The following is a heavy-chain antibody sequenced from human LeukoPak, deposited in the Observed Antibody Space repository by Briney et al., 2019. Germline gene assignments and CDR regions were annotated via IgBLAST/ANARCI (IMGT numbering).Heavy chain of an antibody. V-gene: IGHV3-48*04. CDR3: ARVEPLRGGGGNYYGMDV. Sequence: PGGSLRLSCAASGFSLSSYIMNWVRQAPGKGLEWVSHISSSSSTIYYADSVKGRFTISRDNAKNSLYLQMNSLRAEDTAVYYCARVEPLRGGGGNYYGMDVWGQGTTVTVSS. CDR1: GFSLSSYI. D-gene: IGHD1-14*01. CDR2: ISSSSSTI. J-gene: IGHJ6*02.